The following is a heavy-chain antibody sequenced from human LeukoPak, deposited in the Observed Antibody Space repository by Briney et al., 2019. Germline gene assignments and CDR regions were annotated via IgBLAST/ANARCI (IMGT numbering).Heavy chain of an antibody. V-gene: IGHV4-59*01. Sequence: SETLSLTCTVSGGSISSYYWSWIRQPPGKGLEWIGYIYYSGTTDYNPSLRSRVTMSVDTSKNQFSLKLSSVTAADTAVYFCARGSIVVAGYFEYWGQGTLVTVSS. CDR2: IYYSGTT. D-gene: IGHD6-19*01. CDR1: GGSISSYY. J-gene: IGHJ4*02. CDR3: ARGSIVVAGYFEY.